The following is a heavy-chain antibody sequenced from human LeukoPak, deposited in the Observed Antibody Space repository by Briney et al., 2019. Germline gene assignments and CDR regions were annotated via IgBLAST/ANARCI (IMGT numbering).Heavy chain of an antibody. J-gene: IGHJ4*02. D-gene: IGHD2-15*01. CDR2: IYYSGST. CDR1: GGSISSYH. Sequence: SETLSLTCTVSGGSISSYHWSWIRQPPGRGLEWIGYIYYSGSTNYNPSLKSRVTISVDTSKNQFSLKLSSVTAADTAVYYCARGVVVAALDYWGQGTLVTVSS. V-gene: IGHV4-59*01. CDR3: ARGVVVAALDY.